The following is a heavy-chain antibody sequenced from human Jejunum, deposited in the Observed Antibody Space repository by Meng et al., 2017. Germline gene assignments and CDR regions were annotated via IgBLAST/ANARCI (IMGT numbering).Heavy chain of an antibody. CDR2: ISGPGGST. D-gene: IGHD6-13*01. V-gene: IGHV3-23*01. CDR3: ARDRGSTWRTASLFDH. Sequence: GGLLRLSCAASGFIFSDYAMSWVRQAPGKGLEWVSAISGPGGSTYYADSVKGRFTISRDNSKNTLFLQMNSLRVEDTAVYHCARDRGSTWRTASLFDHGGQGALVTSPQ. J-gene: IGHJ5*02. CDR1: GFIFSDYA.